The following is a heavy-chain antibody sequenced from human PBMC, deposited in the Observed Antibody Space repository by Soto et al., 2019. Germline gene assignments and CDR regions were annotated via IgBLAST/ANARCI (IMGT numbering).Heavy chain of an antibody. CDR3: AKDLYNYVWGSNRYTDRRQYHYAMDV. V-gene: IGHV1-18*01. CDR1: GYTLNNGG. CDR2: ISAYKAHT. Sequence: APMNGSRKASGYTLNNGGISRVRQAPRQGPEGVGWISAYKAHTNYAQKLQGRVTMTTDTSTSTAYMELRSLTTEDTAVYYCAKDLYNYVWGSNRYTDRRQYHYAMDVWGQGTTVTVSS. J-gene: IGHJ6*02. D-gene: IGHD3-16*02.